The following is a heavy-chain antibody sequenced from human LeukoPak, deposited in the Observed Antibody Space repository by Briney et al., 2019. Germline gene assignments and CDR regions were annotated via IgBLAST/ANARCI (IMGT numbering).Heavy chain of an antibody. Sequence: GGSLRLSCAASGFSFSDHYMDWVRQAPGKGLEWVGRTRNRANSYTTEYAASVKGRFTNSRDDSKNSLYLQMNSLKTEDTAVYYCVRVYSSTWYGSYFDYWGQGTLITVSS. CDR1: GFSFSDHY. CDR2: TRNRANSYTT. D-gene: IGHD6-13*01. V-gene: IGHV3-72*01. CDR3: VRVYSSTWYGSYFDY. J-gene: IGHJ4*02.